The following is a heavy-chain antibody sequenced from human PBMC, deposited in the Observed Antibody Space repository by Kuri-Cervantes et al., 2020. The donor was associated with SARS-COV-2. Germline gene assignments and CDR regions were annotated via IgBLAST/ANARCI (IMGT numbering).Heavy chain of an antibody. CDR3: AISLSNGDYYGWFDY. D-gene: IGHD4-17*01. J-gene: IGHJ4*02. V-gene: IGHV1-46*01. CDR1: GYTFTSYY. CDR2: INPSGGST. Sequence: ASVKVSCKASGYTFTSYYMHWVRQAPGQGLEWMGIINPSGGSTSYAQKFQGRVTMTRDTSTSTVYMELTSLRSEDTAVYYCAISLSNGDYYGWFDYWGQGTLVTVSS.